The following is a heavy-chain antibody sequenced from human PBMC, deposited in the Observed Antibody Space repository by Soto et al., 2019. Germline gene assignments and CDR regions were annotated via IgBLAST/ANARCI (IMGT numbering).Heavy chain of an antibody. CDR2: IIPLLGTP. J-gene: IGHJ5*01. V-gene: IGHV1-69*01. Sequence: QVHLVQSGAQVKKPGSSVKVSCKASGGTFSSHAFTWVRQAPGHGPEYMGGIIPLLGTPNYAENFQGRVTITADGATSIVYLELASLRSDDTVVYYCARNWHRRFDSWGQGTLVTVSS. CDR3: ARNWHRRFDS. CDR1: GGTFSSHA.